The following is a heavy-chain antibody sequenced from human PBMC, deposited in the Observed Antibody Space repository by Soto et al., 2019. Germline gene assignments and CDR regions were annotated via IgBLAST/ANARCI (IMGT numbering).Heavy chain of an antibody. J-gene: IGHJ4*02. CDR1: GFTLRGYW. V-gene: IGHV3-74*01. CDR2: INSDGSST. CDR3: SKSGTLGLFSY. D-gene: IGHD1-1*01. Sequence: EVQLVESGGGLVQPGGSLRLSCAASGFTLRGYWMHWVRQAPGKGLVWVSRINSDGSSTSYADSVKGRFTISRDQAKNTLYLQMNSLSGADTAVHYLSKSGTLGLFSYLGQGTLGTAS.